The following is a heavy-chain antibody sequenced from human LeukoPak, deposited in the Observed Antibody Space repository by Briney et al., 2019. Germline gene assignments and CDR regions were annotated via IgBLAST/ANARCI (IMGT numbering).Heavy chain of an antibody. J-gene: IGHJ6*02. CDR1: GGSISSSSYY. Sequence: SETLSLTCTVSGGSISSSSYYWGWIRQPPGKGLEWIGSIYYSGNTSYNPSLKSRVTISVDTSKNQFSLKLSSVTAADTAVYYCARTASGRFHMDVWGQGTTVTVSS. V-gene: IGHV4-39*07. CDR2: IYYSGNT. D-gene: IGHD3-10*01. CDR3: ARTASGRFHMDV.